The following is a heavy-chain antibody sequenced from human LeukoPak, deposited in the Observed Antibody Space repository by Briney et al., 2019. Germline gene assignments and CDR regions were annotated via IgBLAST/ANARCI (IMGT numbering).Heavy chain of an antibody. CDR1: GFTFSSYA. CDR3: AKAVNYYDSSGFDY. D-gene: IGHD3-22*01. Sequence: PGGSLRLSCAASGFTFSSYAMSWVRQAPGKGLEWVSAISGSGGSTYCADSVKGRFTISRDNSKNTLYLQMNSLRAEDTAVYYCAKAVNYYDSSGFDYWGQGTLVTVSS. J-gene: IGHJ4*02. CDR2: ISGSGGST. V-gene: IGHV3-23*01.